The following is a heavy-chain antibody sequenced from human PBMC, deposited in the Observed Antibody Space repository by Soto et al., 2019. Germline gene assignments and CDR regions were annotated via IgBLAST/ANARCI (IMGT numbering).Heavy chain of an antibody. CDR1: GFTVSSNY. CDR2: IYSGGTT. Sequence: GGSLRLSCAASGFTVSSNYMSWVRQAPGKGLDWVSVIYSGGTTYYADSVKGRFTISRDNSKNTLYLQMNSLRAEDTAVYYCARDSSGPFDYWGQGTLVTVSS. J-gene: IGHJ4*02. V-gene: IGHV3-66*01. CDR3: ARDSSGPFDY.